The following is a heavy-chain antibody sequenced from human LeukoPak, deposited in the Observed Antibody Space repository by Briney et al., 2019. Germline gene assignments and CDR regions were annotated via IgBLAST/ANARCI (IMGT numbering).Heavy chain of an antibody. V-gene: IGHV3-73*01. J-gene: IGHJ4*02. D-gene: IGHD4-17*01. CDR2: IRSKTSNYAT. Sequence: GGSLRLSCAASGFTFSGSTMHWVRQASGKGLERVGRIRSKTSNYATAYTASVKGRFTISRDDSNNTTYLQMNSLKTEDTAVYYCTGQPNYGDYPYWGQGTLVTVSS. CDR1: GFTFSGST. CDR3: TGQPNYGDYPY.